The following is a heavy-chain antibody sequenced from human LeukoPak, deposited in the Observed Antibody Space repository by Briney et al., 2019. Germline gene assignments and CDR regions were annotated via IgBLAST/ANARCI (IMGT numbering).Heavy chain of an antibody. J-gene: IGHJ4*02. D-gene: IGHD3-22*01. CDR2: INPNSGGT. Sequence: ASVKVSCKASGYTFTGYYMHWVRQAPGQGLEWMGWINPNSGGTNYAQKFQGRVTMTRDTSISTAYMELSRLRSDDTAVYYCAKVPYYYDSSGYYYGSIDSWGQGTPVTVS. CDR3: AKVPYYYDSSGYYYGSIDS. CDR1: GYTFTGYY. V-gene: IGHV1-2*02.